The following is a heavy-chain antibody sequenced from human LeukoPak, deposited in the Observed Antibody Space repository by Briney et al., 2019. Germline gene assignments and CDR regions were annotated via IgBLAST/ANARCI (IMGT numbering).Heavy chain of an antibody. Sequence: SVKVSCKASVGTFNSYAISWVRQAPGQGLEWMGGIIPIFGTTNYARKYRGSVTLTANKSTRTAYMELSSLRSEDTAVYYCARDNDSRDPPHFDYWGQGTLVTVSS. CDR1: VGTFNSYA. CDR3: ARDNDSRDPPHFDY. D-gene: IGHD3-16*01. V-gene: IGHV1-69*06. J-gene: IGHJ4*02. CDR2: IIPIFGTT.